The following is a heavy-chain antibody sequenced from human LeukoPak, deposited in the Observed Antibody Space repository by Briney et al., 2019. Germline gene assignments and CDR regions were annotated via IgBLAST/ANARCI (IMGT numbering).Heavy chain of an antibody. CDR3: ARSGSSWYWGAFDI. CDR1: GYTFTGYY. CDR2: INPNSGGT. J-gene: IGHJ3*02. D-gene: IGHD6-13*01. Sequence: ASVKVSCKASGYTFTGYYMHWVRQAPGQGLEWMGWINPNSGGTNYAQKFQGWVTMTRDTSISTAYMELSRLRSDDTAVYYCARSGSSWYWGAFDIWGQGTMVTVSS. V-gene: IGHV1-2*04.